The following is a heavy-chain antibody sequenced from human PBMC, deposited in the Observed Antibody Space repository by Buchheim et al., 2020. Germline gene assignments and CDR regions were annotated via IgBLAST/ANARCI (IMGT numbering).Heavy chain of an antibody. CDR3: AKSYYDFWSGYLYYFDY. V-gene: IGHV3-30*18. J-gene: IGHJ4*02. Sequence: QVQLVESGGGVVQPGRSLRLSCAASGFTFSSYGMHWVRQAPGKGLEWLAVISYDGSNTYYADSVKCRFTISRDNSKNTLYLQMNSLRAEDTAVYYCAKSYYDFWSGYLYYFDYWGQGTL. CDR1: GFTFSSYG. CDR2: ISYDGSNT. D-gene: IGHD3-3*01.